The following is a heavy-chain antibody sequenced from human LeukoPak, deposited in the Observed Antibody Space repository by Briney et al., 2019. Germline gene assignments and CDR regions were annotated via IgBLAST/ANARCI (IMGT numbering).Heavy chain of an antibody. V-gene: IGHV3-23*01. D-gene: IGHD4-17*01. CDR1: GFTFSSYA. CDR3: ARDQTYGDDGDFDY. CDR2: ISGSGGST. Sequence: YPGGSLRLSCAASGFTFSSYAMSWVRQAPGKGLEWVSAISGSGGSTYYADSVKGRFTISRDNSKNTLYLQMNSLRAEDTAVYYCARDQTYGDDGDFDYWGQGTLVTVSS. J-gene: IGHJ4*02.